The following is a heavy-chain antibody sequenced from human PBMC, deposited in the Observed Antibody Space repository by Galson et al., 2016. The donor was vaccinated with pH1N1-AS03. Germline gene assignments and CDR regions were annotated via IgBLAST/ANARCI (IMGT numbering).Heavy chain of an antibody. CDR3: ARVRSEWLGVNSSWYGIDS. CDR1: AGSISTYY. Sequence: SETLSLTCSVSAGSISTYYWTWIRQPPGRGLEWIGYTYFSGRTNCSPSLKSRANISLDRSRNQFSLNLNSVTAADTAVYYCARVRSEWLGVNSSWYGIDSWGQGTLVTVSS. D-gene: IGHD2-2*01. V-gene: IGHV4-59*01. J-gene: IGHJ4*02. CDR2: TYFSGRT.